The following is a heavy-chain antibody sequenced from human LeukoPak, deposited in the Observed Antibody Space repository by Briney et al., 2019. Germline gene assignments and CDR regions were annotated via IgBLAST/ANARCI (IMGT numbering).Heavy chain of an antibody. Sequence: SVKVSCKASGGTFSSYAISWVRQAPGQGLEWMGRIIPILGIANYAQKFQGRVTITADKSTSTAYMELSSLRSEDTAVYYCARAEYSSSWAHFDYWGQGTLVTVSS. CDR1: GGTFSSYA. D-gene: IGHD6-13*01. CDR3: ARAEYSSSWAHFDY. J-gene: IGHJ4*02. V-gene: IGHV1-69*04. CDR2: IIPILGIA.